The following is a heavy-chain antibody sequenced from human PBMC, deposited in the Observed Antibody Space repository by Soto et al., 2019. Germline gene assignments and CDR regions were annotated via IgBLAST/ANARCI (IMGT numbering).Heavy chain of an antibody. V-gene: IGHV3-53*01. Sequence: GGPLRLSCAASVFTFSSNYMSWVRQAPGKGLEWVSVIYSGGSTYYADSVKGRFTISRDNSKNTLYLQMNSLRAEDTAVYYCARVCSGGSCYSDAFDIWGQGTMVTVSS. D-gene: IGHD2-15*01. J-gene: IGHJ3*02. CDR1: VFTFSSNY. CDR3: ARVCSGGSCYSDAFDI. CDR2: IYSGGST.